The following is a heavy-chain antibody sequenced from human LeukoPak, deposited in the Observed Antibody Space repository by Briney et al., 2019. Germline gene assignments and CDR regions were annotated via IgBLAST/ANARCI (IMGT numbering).Heavy chain of an antibody. Sequence: SETLSLTCAVYGGSFSGYYWSWIRQPPGKGLEWIGEINQSGSTNYNPSLKSRVTISVDTSKNQFSLKLSSVTAADTAVYYCATINGYLIDYWGQGTLVTVSS. D-gene: IGHD5-24*01. J-gene: IGHJ4*02. V-gene: IGHV4-34*01. CDR1: GGSFSGYY. CDR2: INQSGST. CDR3: ATINGYLIDY.